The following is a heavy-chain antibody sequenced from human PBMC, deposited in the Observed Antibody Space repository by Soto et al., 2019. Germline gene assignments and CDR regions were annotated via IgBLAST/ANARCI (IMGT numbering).Heavy chain of an antibody. CDR3: ARSPIQPQYYDFWSGPNWFDP. D-gene: IGHD3-3*01. CDR1: GYSFTSYW. V-gene: IGHV5-51*01. J-gene: IGHJ5*02. Sequence: GESLKISCKGSGYSFTSYWIGWVRQMPGKGLEWMGIIYPGDSDTRYSPSFQGQVTISADKSISTAYLQWSSLKASDTAMYYCARSPIQPQYYDFWSGPNWFDPWGQGTLVTVSS. CDR2: IYPGDSDT.